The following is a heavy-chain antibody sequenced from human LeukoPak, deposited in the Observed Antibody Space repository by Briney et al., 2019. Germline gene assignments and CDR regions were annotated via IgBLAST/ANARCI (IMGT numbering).Heavy chain of an antibody. Sequence: ASVRVSCKASGYTFTSYGITWVRQAPGQGLEWMGWISAYNGNTNYAQKLQGRLTMTTDTSTSTAYMELRSLRSDDTAVYYCARDFPTVTKAGGVYWGQGTLVTVSS. D-gene: IGHD4-17*01. J-gene: IGHJ4*02. CDR2: ISAYNGNT. CDR1: GYTFTSYG. CDR3: ARDFPTVTKAGGVY. V-gene: IGHV1-18*01.